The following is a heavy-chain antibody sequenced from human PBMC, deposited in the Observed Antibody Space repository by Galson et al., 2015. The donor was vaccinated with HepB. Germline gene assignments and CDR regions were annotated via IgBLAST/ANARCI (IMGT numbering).Heavy chain of an antibody. CDR2: LYSSGNI. CDR1: GASVSSGSYY. V-gene: IGHV4-61*02. D-gene: IGHD3-3*01. Sequence: TLSLTCSVSGASVSSGSYYWTWIRQPAGKGLEWIGRLYSSGNIDYNPSLESRVSLSVDTSKNQFSLSLTSLTAADTAVYYCAREWGSVGNFGAVDSWGQGTQVTVSS. CDR3: AREWGSVGNFGAVDS. J-gene: IGHJ1*01.